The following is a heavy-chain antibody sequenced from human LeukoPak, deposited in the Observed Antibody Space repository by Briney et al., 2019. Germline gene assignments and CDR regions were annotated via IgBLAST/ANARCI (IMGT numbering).Heavy chain of an antibody. CDR3: ARGKEGYCSSTSCSRYYYMDV. CDR1: GYTFTSYD. J-gene: IGHJ6*03. D-gene: IGHD2-2*01. Sequence: ASVKVSCKASGYTFTSYDINWVRQATGQGLEWMGWMNPNSGNTGYAQKFQGRVTMTRNTSISTAYMELSSLRSEDTAVYYCARGKEGYCSSTSCSRYYYMDVWGKGTTVTVSS. V-gene: IGHV1-8*01. CDR2: MNPNSGNT.